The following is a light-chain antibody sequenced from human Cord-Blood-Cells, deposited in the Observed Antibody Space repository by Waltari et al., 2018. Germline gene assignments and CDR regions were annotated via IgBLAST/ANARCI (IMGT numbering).Light chain of an antibody. CDR3: QQRSNWRT. CDR1: QSVSSY. Sequence: EIVLTQSPATLSLSPGESATPSCRASQSVSSYLAWYQQKPGQAPRLLIYDASNRATGIPARFSGSGSGTDFTLTISSLEPEDFAVYYCQQRSNWRTFGQGTKLEIK. J-gene: IGKJ2*01. V-gene: IGKV3-11*01. CDR2: DAS.